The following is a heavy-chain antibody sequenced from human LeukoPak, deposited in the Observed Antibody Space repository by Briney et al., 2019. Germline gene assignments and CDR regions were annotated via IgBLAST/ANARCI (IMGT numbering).Heavy chain of an antibody. D-gene: IGHD4/OR15-4a*01. CDR1: GFTFNDFA. V-gene: IGHV3-30*04. Sequence: GGSLRLSCAASGFTFNDFAMHWVRQAPGKGLEWVAAISYDGLNKFYADSVKGRFTISRDNSRDTLYLQMNSLRPEDTAVYYCAKELTIVMVLASPYEYWGQGTLVTVSS. CDR3: AKELTIVMVLASPYEY. J-gene: IGHJ4*02. CDR2: ISYDGLNK.